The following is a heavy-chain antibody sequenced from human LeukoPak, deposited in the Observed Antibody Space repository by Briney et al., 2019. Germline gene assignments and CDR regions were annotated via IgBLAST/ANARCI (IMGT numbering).Heavy chain of an antibody. J-gene: IGHJ4*02. D-gene: IGHD6-13*01. CDR2: ISGSGGST. CDR3: ARGYSKQLVSNYFDY. V-gene: IGHV3-23*01. CDR1: GFTFSSYA. Sequence: GGSLRLSCAASGFTFSSYAMSWVRQAPGKGLEWVSAISGSGGSTYYADSVKGRFTISRDNSKNTLYLQMNSLRAEDTAVYYCARGYSKQLVSNYFDYWGQGTLVTVSS.